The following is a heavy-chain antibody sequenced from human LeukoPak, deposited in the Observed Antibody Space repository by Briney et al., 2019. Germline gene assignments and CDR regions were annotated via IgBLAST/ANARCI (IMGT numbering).Heavy chain of an antibody. Sequence: GGSLRLSCAASGFTFSSYSMNWVRQAPGKGLEGVSSISSSSSYIYYADSVKGRFTISRDNAKNSLYLQMNSLRAEDTAVYYCARDKVSEAYYYYYMDVWGKGTTVTVSS. CDR3: ARDKVSEAYYYYYMDV. V-gene: IGHV3-21*01. CDR1: GFTFSSYS. D-gene: IGHD1-26*01. J-gene: IGHJ6*03. CDR2: ISSSSSYI.